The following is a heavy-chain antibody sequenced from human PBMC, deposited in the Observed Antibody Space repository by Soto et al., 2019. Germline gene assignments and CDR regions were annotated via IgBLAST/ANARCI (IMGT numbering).Heavy chain of an antibody. CDR1: GDTFTDYY. CDR3: ARESGGATATLDYYYFYMDV. Sequence: QVQLVQSGAEVKKPGASVTVSCRSSGDTFTDYYMHWVRQAPGQGLEWMGWINPNSGVTKYAQKLQGWVNMTRDTSIRTVYMQLSRLRSDDTDVYYCARESGGATATLDYYYFYMDVWGTGTPVTVSS. J-gene: IGHJ6*03. V-gene: IGHV1-2*04. CDR2: INPNSGVT. D-gene: IGHD5-12*01.